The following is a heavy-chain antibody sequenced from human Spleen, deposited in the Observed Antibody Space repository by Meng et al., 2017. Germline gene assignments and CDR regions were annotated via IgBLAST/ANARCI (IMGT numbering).Heavy chain of an antibody. Sequence: ASVKVSCKASGYTFNSYGISWVRQAPGQGLEWMGWISAYNGNTNYAQNFQGRVTMTTDTSTSTAYMELRSLRSDDTAVYYCARKERITMVRGVIINSYDYGMDVWGQGTTVTVSS. CDR3: ARKERITMVRGVIINSYDYGMDV. J-gene: IGHJ6*02. D-gene: IGHD3-10*01. CDR1: GYTFNSYG. V-gene: IGHV1-18*01. CDR2: ISAYNGNT.